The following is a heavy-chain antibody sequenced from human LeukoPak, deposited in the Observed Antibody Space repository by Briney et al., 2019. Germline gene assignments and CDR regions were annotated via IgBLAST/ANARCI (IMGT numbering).Heavy chain of an antibody. D-gene: IGHD3-9*01. CDR2: FDPEDGET. V-gene: IGHV1-24*01. CDR3: ATVAYYDILTGYYRGSSWYFDY. CDR1: GYTLAELS. Sequence: ASVKVSCKVSGYTLAELSMHWVRQAPRKGLEWMGGFDPEDGETIYAQEFQGRVTMTEDTSTDTAYMELSSLRSEDTAVYYCATVAYYDILTGYYRGSSWYFDYWGQGTLVTVSS. J-gene: IGHJ4*02.